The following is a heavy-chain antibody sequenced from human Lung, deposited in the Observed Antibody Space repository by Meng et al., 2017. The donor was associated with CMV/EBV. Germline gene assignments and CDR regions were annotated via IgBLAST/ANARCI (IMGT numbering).Heavy chain of an antibody. CDR1: GGSLSGYY. CDR2: IRHSGDIT. CDR3: ARQYNSSYYSDY. J-gene: IGHJ4*02. V-gene: IGHV4-34*01. D-gene: IGHD6-6*01. Sequence: SETLSLTCGIYGGSLSGYYWSWIRQTPGKGLEWIGEIRHSGDITNYNPSLKSRVTISIDTSKKQFSLKLSAVTAADTAVYYCARQYNSSYYSDYWGQGTLVTVSS.